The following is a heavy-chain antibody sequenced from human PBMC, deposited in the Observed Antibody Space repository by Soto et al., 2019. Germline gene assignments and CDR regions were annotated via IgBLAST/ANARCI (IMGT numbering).Heavy chain of an antibody. CDR3: ARARLAYYDDIWGEPRGGFVDY. J-gene: IGHJ4*02. CDR2: IYYSGST. D-gene: IGHD3-16*01. CDR1: GGSISSGGYY. V-gene: IGHV4-31*03. Sequence: QVQLQESGPGLVKPSQTLSLTCTVSGGSISSGGYYWSWIRQHPGKGLEWIGYIYYSGSTYYNPSLKSRLIISVDTSNNQFSLKLSSGAAAETAVYYCARARLAYYDDIWGEPRGGFVDYWGQGTLVTVSS.